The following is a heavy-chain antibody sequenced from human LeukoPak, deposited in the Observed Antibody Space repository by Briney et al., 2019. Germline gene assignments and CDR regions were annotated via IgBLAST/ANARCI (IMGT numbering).Heavy chain of an antibody. CDR2: ISSSGSTI. CDR1: GFTFSSYS. CDR3: ARDELGGAHYFDY. D-gene: IGHD2-21*01. Sequence: GGSLRLSCAASGFTFSSYSMNWVRQAPGKGLEWVSYISSSGSTIYYADSVKGRFTISRDNAKNSLYLQMNSLRAEDTAVYYCARDELGGAHYFDYWGQGTLVTVSS. J-gene: IGHJ4*02. V-gene: IGHV3-48*04.